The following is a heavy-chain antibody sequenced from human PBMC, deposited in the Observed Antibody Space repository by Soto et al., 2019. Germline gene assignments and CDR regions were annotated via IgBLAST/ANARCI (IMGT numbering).Heavy chain of an antibody. Sequence: SETLSLTCAVYGGSISDYYWSWIRQPPGKGLEWIGEINHSGSTNYNPSLKSRVTISVDTSKNQFSLKLSSVTAADTAVYYCARAGNYYDSSGYRATTSPFDYWGQGTLVTVSS. J-gene: IGHJ4*02. D-gene: IGHD3-22*01. V-gene: IGHV4-34*01. CDR3: ARAGNYYDSSGYRATTSPFDY. CDR1: GGSISDYY. CDR2: INHSGST.